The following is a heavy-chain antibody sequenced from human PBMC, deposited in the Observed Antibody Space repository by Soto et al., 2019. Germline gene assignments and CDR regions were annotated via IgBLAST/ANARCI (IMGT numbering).Heavy chain of an antibody. D-gene: IGHD3-22*01. J-gene: IGHJ4*02. CDR2: LYYGRSA. CDR3: ALRSMAVVPEY. Sequence: QVQLQESGPGLVKPSETLSLTCAGSGDSISSYNCMWIRQPPGKGLESIGYLYYGRSANYNPSLKSRVTLSVDTSTNQCSLTLSSMTAADTAVYYCALRSMAVVPEYWGQGTLVTVSS. CDR1: GDSISSYN. V-gene: IGHV4-59*01.